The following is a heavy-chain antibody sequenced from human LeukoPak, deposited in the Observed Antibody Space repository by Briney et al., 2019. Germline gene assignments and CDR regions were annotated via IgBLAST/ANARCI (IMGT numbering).Heavy chain of an antibody. Sequence: GGSLRLSCAASGFTFSSCGMHWVRQAPGKGLEWVAVISYDGSNKYYADSVKGRFTISRDNSKNTLYLQMNSLRAEDTAVYYCARAPGGDKSTAFDIWGQGTMVTVSS. CDR3: ARAPGGDKSTAFDI. J-gene: IGHJ3*02. D-gene: IGHD3-16*01. V-gene: IGHV3-30*19. CDR1: GFTFSSCG. CDR2: ISYDGSNK.